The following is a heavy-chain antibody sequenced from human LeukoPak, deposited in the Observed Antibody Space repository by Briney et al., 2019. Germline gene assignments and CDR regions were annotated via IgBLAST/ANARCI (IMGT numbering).Heavy chain of an antibody. CDR1: GFSFSGYG. J-gene: IGHJ4*02. CDR3: AKSLYISSWYYDY. Sequence: GRSLRPSCAASGFSFSGYGMHWVRQAPGKGLEWVAVIWYDGGNKYYADSVKGRFTISRDNSKNTLYLQMNSLRAEDTAVYYCAKSLYISSWYYDYWGQGTLVTVSS. CDR2: IWYDGGNK. D-gene: IGHD6-13*01. V-gene: IGHV3-33*06.